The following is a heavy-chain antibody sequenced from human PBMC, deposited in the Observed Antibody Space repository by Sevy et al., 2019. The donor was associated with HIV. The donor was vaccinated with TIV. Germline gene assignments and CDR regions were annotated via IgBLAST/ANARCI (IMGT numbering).Heavy chain of an antibody. D-gene: IGHD5-12*01. V-gene: IGHV3-7*01. CDR1: GFTFRNYG. CDR3: AREVGGYNWRPYYFDS. CDR2: IKQDGSEK. Sequence: GGSLRLSCEASGFTFRNYGMHWVRQAPGKGLEWVATIKQDGSEKYYVDSVKGRFAISRDNGKNSVSLQMNSLRAEDTALYYCAREVGGYNWRPYYFDSWGQGTLVTVSS. J-gene: IGHJ4*02.